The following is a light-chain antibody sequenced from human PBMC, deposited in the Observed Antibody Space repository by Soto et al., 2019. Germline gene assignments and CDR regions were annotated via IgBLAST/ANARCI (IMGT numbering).Light chain of an antibody. Sequence: QPVLTQPPSVSGAPGQRVTISRTGSSSNIGAGYDVHWYQQLPGTAPKLLVSGNTNRPSGVPDRFSGSKSGTSASLAITGLQAEDEADYYCQSYDSSLSYWVFGGGTKLTV. CDR1: SSNIGAGYD. V-gene: IGLV1-40*01. CDR3: QSYDSSLSYWV. J-gene: IGLJ3*02. CDR2: GNT.